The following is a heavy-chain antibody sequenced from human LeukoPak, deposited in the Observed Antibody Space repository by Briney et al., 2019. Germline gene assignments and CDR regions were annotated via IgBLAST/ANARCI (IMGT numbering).Heavy chain of an antibody. CDR2: ISYDGNDQ. Sequence: GRSLRLSCAASGVTLSNYGMHWVRQAPGKGLEWVAFISYDGNDQYYADSVKGRFTISRDNSKSTLYLQTNSLRPEDTAVYYCAKTVNFYDSRRLDYWGQGALVTVSS. CDR3: AKTVNFYDSRRLDY. D-gene: IGHD3-22*01. CDR1: GVTLSNYG. J-gene: IGHJ4*02. V-gene: IGHV3-30*18.